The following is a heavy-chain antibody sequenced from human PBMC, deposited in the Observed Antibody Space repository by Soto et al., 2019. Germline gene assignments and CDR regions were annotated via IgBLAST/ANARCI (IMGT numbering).Heavy chain of an antibody. CDR1: GDSISNSRW. D-gene: IGHD6-19*01. V-gene: IGHV4-4*02. Sequence: QVQLQESGPGLVKPSGTLSLTCAVSGDSISNSRWWPWVRQPPGKGMEWIGDIFHSGDTNYNPSLKSLVFISVDKSQNQFSLKVSSGADADTAVYYCAYSTGWYRHDVWGQGTLVTVSS. CDR3: AYSTGWYRHDV. J-gene: IGHJ3*01. CDR2: IFHSGDT.